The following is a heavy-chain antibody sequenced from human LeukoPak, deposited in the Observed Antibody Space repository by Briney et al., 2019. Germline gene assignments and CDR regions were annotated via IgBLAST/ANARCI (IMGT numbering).Heavy chain of an antibody. CDR1: GGSISSGSYY. V-gene: IGHV4-61*02. CDR2: IYTSGST. D-gene: IGHD6-6*01. CDR3: ARDLGSSSLGYFDY. Sequence: SQTLSLTCTVSGGSISSGSYYWSWIRQPAGKGLEWIGRIYTSGSTNYNPSLKSRVTISVETSKNQFSLKLSSVTAADTAVYYCARDLGSSSLGYFDYWGQGTLVTVSS. J-gene: IGHJ4*02.